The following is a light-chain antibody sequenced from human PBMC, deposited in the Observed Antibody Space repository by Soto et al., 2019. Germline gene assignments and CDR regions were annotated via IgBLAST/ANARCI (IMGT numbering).Light chain of an antibody. J-gene: IGKJ3*01. CDR3: QQYGSPPT. CDR1: QSVSSSY. V-gene: IGKV3-20*01. Sequence: DIVLTQSPGTLSLSPGERATLSCRASQSVSSSYLAWYQQKPGQAPRLLIYGASSRATGIPDRFSGSGSGTDFTLTITRLEPEDFAVYYCQQYGSPPTFGPGTKVDI. CDR2: GAS.